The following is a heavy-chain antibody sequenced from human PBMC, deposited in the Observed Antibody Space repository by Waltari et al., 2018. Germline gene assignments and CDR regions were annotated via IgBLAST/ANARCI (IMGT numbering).Heavy chain of an antibody. D-gene: IGHD1-1*01. J-gene: IGHJ4*02. CDR3: VGWNDPINS. V-gene: IGHV3-7*01. Sequence: EAQLVQSGGGLVKPGGSLTLSCAASGFTLSRFWMTWNRQGPGQGLQWVAHIGPDGSDKYYVDSVKGRFTISRDNAENSLLLQMSSLRVEDTALYYCVGWNDPINSWGQGTLVAVSS. CDR2: IGPDGSDK. CDR1: GFTLSRFW.